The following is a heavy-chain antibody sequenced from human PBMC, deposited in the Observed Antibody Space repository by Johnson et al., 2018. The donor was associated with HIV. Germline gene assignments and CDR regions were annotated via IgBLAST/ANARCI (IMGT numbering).Heavy chain of an antibody. CDR3: ARVWVVEVARGAFDV. V-gene: IGHV3-7*01. CDR2: VKQDGSEK. CDR1: GFTFSSYW. D-gene: IGHD2-15*01. Sequence: VQLVESGGGLAQPGGSLRLSCAASGFTFSSYWMAWVRQAPGKGLEWVANVKQDGSEKNYVDSVKGRFTISRDNAKNSMYLQMNSLRGEATAVYYCARVWVVEVARGAFDVWGQGTMVTVSS. J-gene: IGHJ3*01.